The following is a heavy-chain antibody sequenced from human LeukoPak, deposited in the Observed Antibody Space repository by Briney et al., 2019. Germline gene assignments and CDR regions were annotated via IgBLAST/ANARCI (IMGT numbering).Heavy chain of an antibody. CDR3: ARVRVAVAVDFDY. J-gene: IGHJ4*02. CDR2: ISSSSSYI. D-gene: IGHD6-19*01. V-gene: IGHV3-21*01. Sequence: GGSLRLSCAASGFTFSSYSMNWVRQAPGKGLEWVSSISSSSSYIYYADSVKGRFTISRDNAKNSLYLQMNSLRAEDTAVYYCARVRVAVAVDFDYWGQGTLVTVSS. CDR1: GFTFSSYS.